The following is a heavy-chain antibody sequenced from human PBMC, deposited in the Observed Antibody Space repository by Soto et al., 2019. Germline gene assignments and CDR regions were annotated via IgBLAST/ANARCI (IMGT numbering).Heavy chain of an antibody. V-gene: IGHV5-10-1*01. CDR2: IDPSDSQT. D-gene: IGHD3-22*01. Sequence: GESLKISCKGSGYSFAGYWITWVRQKPGKGLEWMGRIDPSDSQTYYSPSFRGHVTISVTKSITTVFLQWSSLRASATAMSYCPRQMDDSDKPPNFQYYCHSCGPGTTLAVYS. CDR3: PRQMDDSDKPPNFQYYCHS. J-gene: IGHJ4*02. CDR1: GYSFAGYW.